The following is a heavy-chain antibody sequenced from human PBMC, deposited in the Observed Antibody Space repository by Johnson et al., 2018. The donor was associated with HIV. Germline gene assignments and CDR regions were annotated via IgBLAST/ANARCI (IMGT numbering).Heavy chain of an antibody. Sequence: QVQLVESGGGVVQPGRSVRLSCAASGFTFSNFGMHWVRQAPGKGLEWVAVIWYDGSNKYYADSVRGRFTISRDNFKNTLYLQMNSLRAEDTAVYYCARAFSSGWYPHDAFDIWGQGTMVTVSS. CDR2: IWYDGSNK. J-gene: IGHJ3*02. V-gene: IGHV3-33*01. CDR1: GFTFSNFG. D-gene: IGHD6-19*01. CDR3: ARAFSSGWYPHDAFDI.